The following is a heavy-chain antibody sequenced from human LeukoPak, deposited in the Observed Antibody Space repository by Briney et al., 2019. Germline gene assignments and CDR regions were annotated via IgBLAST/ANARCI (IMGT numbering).Heavy chain of an antibody. CDR2: ISPCNGNT. D-gene: IGHD3-16*01. CDR1: GYTFTSYG. J-gene: IGHJ4*02. Sequence: ASVKVSCKASGYTFTSYGISWLRQAPGQGLEWMGWISPCNGNTNYAQKLQGRVTMTTDTSTSTAYMELRSLRSDDTAVYYCARTGGSPPYFDYWGQGTLVTVSS. CDR3: ARTGGSPPYFDY. V-gene: IGHV1-18*01.